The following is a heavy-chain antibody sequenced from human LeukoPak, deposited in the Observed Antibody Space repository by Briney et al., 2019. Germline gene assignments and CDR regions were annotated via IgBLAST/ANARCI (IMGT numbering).Heavy chain of an antibody. V-gene: IGHV6-1*01. D-gene: IGHD2-15*01. CDR1: GDSVSRKSAA. CDR3: VRVQFELQMDHVAH. CDR2: TYYRSKWYD. Sequence: SQTLSLTCAISGDSVSRKSAAWNWIRQSPSRGLEWLGRTYYRSKWYDDYAVSVKSRITINPDTSKNQFSLHLNSVTPEDTAVFYCVRVQFELQMDHVAHWRQGTLVTVSS. J-gene: IGHJ4*02.